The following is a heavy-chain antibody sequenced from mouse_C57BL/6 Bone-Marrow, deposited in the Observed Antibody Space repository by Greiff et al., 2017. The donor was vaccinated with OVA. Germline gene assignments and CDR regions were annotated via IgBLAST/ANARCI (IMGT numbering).Heavy chain of an antibody. J-gene: IGHJ1*03. D-gene: IGHD1-1*01. CDR2: ISNGGGST. Sequence: VQLKESGGGLVQPGGSLKLSCAASGFTFSDYYMYWVRQTPEKRLEWVAYISNGGGSTYYPDTVKGRFTISRDNAKNTLYLQMRRLKSEDTAMYYCARHGYYYGSSPWYFDVWGTGTTVTVSS. CDR1: GFTFSDYY. V-gene: IGHV5-12*01. CDR3: ARHGYYYGSSPWYFDV.